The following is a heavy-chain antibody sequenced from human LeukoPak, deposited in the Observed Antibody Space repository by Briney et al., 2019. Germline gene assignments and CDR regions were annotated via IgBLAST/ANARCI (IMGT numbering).Heavy chain of an antibody. J-gene: IGHJ4*02. V-gene: IGHV3-23*01. Sequence: PGGSLRLSCAASGFAFSRNAMNWVRQAPGKGPEWVAAISGNGLTKYYADSVKGRFNISRDNSRNTLYLQMNSLRMEDTAFYYCAKDANYLRSGRYLIPFDFLGQGTLVTVSS. CDR2: ISGNGLTK. CDR1: GFAFSRNA. CDR3: AKDANYLRSGRYLIPFDF. D-gene: IGHD4/OR15-4a*01.